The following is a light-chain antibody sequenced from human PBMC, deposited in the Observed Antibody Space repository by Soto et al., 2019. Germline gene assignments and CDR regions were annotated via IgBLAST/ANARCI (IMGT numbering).Light chain of an antibody. CDR3: QQYNNWPRT. V-gene: IGKV3-15*01. J-gene: IGKJ1*01. CDR1: QSVRSD. Sequence: EIVMTQSPATLSVSPGEGATLSCRASQSVRSDLAWYLQKPGQAPRLLIYGASTRATGIPARFSGSGSETEFTPTISSLQSEDFAVYYCQQYNNWPRTFGQGTKVDIK. CDR2: GAS.